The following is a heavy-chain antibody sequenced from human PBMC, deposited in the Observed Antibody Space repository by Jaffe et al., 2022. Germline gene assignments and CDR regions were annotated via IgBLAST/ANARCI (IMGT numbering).Heavy chain of an antibody. CDR3: VRAWGYGPRGYYYYYMDV. V-gene: IGHV5-51*03. CDR1: GYSFTSYW. J-gene: IGHJ6*03. D-gene: IGHD5-18*01. Sequence: EVQLVQSGAEVKKPGESLKISCKGSGYSFTSYWIGWVRQMPGKGLEWMGIIYPGDSDTRYSPSFQGQVTISADKSISTAYLQWSSLKASDTAMYYCVRAWGYGPRGYYYYYMDVWGKGTTVTVSS. CDR2: IYPGDSDT.